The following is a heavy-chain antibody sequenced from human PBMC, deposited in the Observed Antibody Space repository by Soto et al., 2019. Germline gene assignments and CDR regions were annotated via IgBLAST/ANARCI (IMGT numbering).Heavy chain of an antibody. D-gene: IGHD2-2*01. CDR3: ARWGGGPDIVVVPAATNPYYYYYYMYV. Sequence: QVQLQQWGAGLLKPSETLSLTCAVYGGSFSGYYWRCIRQPPGKGLEWIGEINHSGSTNSNPSHKKPLTITVDPSKNQFSLKLSFVNAADTAVYYRARWGGGPDIVVVPAATNPYYYYYYMYVWCNGTTVPVS. J-gene: IGHJ6*03. V-gene: IGHV4-34*01. CDR1: GGSFSGYY. CDR2: INHSGST.